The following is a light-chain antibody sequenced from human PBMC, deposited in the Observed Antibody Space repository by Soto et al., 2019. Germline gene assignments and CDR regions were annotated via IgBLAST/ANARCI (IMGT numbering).Light chain of an antibody. CDR1: SSDVGTYNY. J-gene: IGLJ1*01. Sequence: QSALTQPASVYGSPGQSITISCTGTSSDVGTYNYVSWYQHHPGEAPKLIIYEVSYRPSGVSNRFSGSKSGSTASLTISGLKAEDESDYYCCSLSSTTTYAFGAGTKVIV. CDR2: EVS. CDR3: CSLSSTTTYA. V-gene: IGLV2-14*01.